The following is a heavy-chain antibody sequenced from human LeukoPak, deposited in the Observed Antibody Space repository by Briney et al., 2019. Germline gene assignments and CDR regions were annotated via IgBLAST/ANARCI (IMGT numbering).Heavy chain of an antibody. CDR3: ARSFLGGWYYFDY. CDR1: GGSIKSNNW. J-gene: IGHJ4*02. CDR2: IYHSGST. V-gene: IGHV4-4*02. Sequence: KPSGTLSLTCAVSGGSIKSNNWWSWVRQPPGKGLEWIGEIYHSGSTNYNPSLESRVTVSVDKSKNQFSLKLSPVTAADTAVYYCARSFLGGWYYFDYLGQGTLVTVSS. D-gene: IGHD6-19*01.